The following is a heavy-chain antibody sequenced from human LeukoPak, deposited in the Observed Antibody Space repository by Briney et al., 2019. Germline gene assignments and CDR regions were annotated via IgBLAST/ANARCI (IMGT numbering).Heavy chain of an antibody. D-gene: IGHD1-26*01. CDR2: ISYDGSYT. V-gene: IGHV3-30*04. CDR1: GFTFSSYA. J-gene: IGHJ4*02. CDR3: AKGGPPTGASPRPWDFNH. Sequence: GGSLRLSCAASGFTFSSYAMHWVRQAPGKGLEWVAVISYDGSYTNYADSVKGRFTISRDNSKNTLYLQMNSLRVEDTAVYYCAKGGPPTGASPRPWDFNHWGQGALVTVSS.